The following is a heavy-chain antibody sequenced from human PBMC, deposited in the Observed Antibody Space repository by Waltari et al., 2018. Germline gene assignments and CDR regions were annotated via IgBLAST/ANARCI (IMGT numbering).Heavy chain of an antibody. CDR1: GFTFSSYA. D-gene: IGHD3-3*01. CDR3: ARGTRFLETFDY. V-gene: IGHV3-30*01. CDR2: ISYDGSNK. J-gene: IGHJ4*02. Sequence: QVQLVESGGGVVQPGRSLRLSCAASGFTFSSYAMHWVRQAPGEGLGVVAVISYDGSNKYYADSVKGRFTISRDNSKNTLYLQMNSLRAEDTAVYYCARGTRFLETFDYWGQGTLVTVSS.